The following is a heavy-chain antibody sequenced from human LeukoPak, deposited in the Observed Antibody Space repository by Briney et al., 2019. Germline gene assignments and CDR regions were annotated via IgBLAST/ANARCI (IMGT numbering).Heavy chain of an antibody. CDR2: IYYSGST. D-gene: IGHD2-8*02. V-gene: IGHV4-59*01. J-gene: IGHJ4*02. CDR3: ERGEPVNWWSSGPYYFDY. Sequence: SETLSFTCTVSSGSISSYYWSWIRQPPGKGLEWIGYIYYSGSTNYNPSLKSRVTISVDTSKNQFSLKLSSVTAADTAVYYCERGEPVNWWSSGPYYFDYWGQGTLVTVSS. CDR1: SGSISSYY.